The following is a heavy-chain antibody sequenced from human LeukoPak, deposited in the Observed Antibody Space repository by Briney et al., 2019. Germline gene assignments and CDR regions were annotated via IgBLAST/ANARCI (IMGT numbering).Heavy chain of an antibody. CDR2: IYHSGST. D-gene: IGHD1-26*01. CDR1: GGSISTSNYY. CDR3: ARLIVGATYFDF. V-gene: IGHV4-39*02. Sequence: SETLSLTCTVSGGSISTSNYYWGWIRQPPGKGLEWIANIYHSGSTYYTPSLKSRVTISVDTSKNHFSLRLSSVTAADTAVYYCARLIVGATYFDFWGQGIPVTVSS. J-gene: IGHJ4*02.